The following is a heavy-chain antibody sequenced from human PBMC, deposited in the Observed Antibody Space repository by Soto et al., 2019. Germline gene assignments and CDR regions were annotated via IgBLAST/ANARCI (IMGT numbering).Heavy chain of an antibody. Sequence: VQLVQSGAEVKKPGSSVKVSCKASGGTFSSYAISWVRQAPGQGLEWMGGIIPIFGTPDYAQKFQGRVTITADESTSTAYMELSSLRSEDTAVYYCARQPTVTPYYYYGMDGWGQGTRVTVSS. CDR1: GGTFSSYA. V-gene: IGHV1-69*12. J-gene: IGHJ6*02. CDR2: IIPIFGTP. D-gene: IGHD4-4*01. CDR3: ARQPTVTPYYYYGMDG.